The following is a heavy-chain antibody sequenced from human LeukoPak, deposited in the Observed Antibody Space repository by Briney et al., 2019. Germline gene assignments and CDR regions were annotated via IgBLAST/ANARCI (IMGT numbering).Heavy chain of an antibody. CDR1: GYTFTSYD. V-gene: IGHV1-8*01. J-gene: IGHJ4*02. D-gene: IGHD3-22*01. CDR3: ARVGSYYDSSVRH. CDR2: MNPNSGNT. Sequence: ASVKVSCKASGYTFTSYDTNWVRQATGQGLEWMGWMNPNSGNTGYAQKFQGRVTMTRNTSISTAYMELSSLRSEDTAVYYCARVGSYYDSSVRHWGQGTLVTVSS.